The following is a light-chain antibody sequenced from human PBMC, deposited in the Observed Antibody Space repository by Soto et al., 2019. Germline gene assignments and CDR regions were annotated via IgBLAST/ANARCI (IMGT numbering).Light chain of an antibody. CDR3: SSYTTISTLV. J-gene: IGLJ2*01. CDR2: DVA. Sequence: QSALTQPASVSGSPGQSITIPCTGTSIDIGAYDSVSWYQQHPGKVPKLMIYDVANRPSGVSDRFSGSKSGNTASLTISGLQAEDDADYYCSSYTTISTLVFGGGTKVTVL. CDR1: SIDIGAYDS. V-gene: IGLV2-14*03.